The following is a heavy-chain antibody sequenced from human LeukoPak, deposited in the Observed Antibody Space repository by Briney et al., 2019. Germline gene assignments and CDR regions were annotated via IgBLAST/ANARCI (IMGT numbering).Heavy chain of an antibody. V-gene: IGHV7-4-1*02. CDR2: INTNTGNP. CDR3: ARVLNYRVKPNYYYYYMDV. D-gene: IGHD5-24*01. J-gene: IGHJ6*03. CDR1: GYTFTSYA. Sequence: ASVKVSCKASGYTFTSYAMNWVRQAPGQGLEWMGWINTNTGNPTYAQGFTGRFVFSLDTSVSTAYLQISSLKAEDTAVYYCARVLNYRVKPNYYYYYMDVWGKGTTVTVSS.